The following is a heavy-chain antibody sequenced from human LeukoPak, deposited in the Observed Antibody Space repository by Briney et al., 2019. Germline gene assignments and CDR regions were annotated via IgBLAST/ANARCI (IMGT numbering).Heavy chain of an antibody. V-gene: IGHV1-2*02. CDR3: ARWYYYYYYMDV. Sequence: GASVKVSCKASGYTFTGYYMHWVRQAPGQGLEWMGWINPNSGGTNYAQKFQGRVTMTRDTSITTAYMELSRLRSDDTAVYYCARWYYYYYYMDVWGKGTTVTISS. J-gene: IGHJ6*03. CDR2: INPNSGGT. CDR1: GYTFTGYY.